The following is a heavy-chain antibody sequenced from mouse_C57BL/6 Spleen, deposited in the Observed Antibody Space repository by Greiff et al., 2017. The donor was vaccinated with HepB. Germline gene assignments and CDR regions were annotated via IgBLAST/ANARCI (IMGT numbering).Heavy chain of an antibody. CDR1: GYTFTSYW. V-gene: IGHV1-64*01. CDR3: ARIYYDYDGVDYAMDY. Sequence: QVQLQQPGAELVKPGASVKLSCKASGYTFTSYWMHWVKQRPGQGLEWIGMIHPNSGSTNYNEKFKSKATLTVDKSSSTAYMQLSSLTSEDSAVYYCARIYYDYDGVDYAMDYWGQGTSVTVSS. CDR2: IHPNSGST. D-gene: IGHD2-4*01. J-gene: IGHJ4*01.